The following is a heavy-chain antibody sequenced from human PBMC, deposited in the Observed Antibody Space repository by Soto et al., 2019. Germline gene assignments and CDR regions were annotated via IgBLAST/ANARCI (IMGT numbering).Heavy chain of an antibody. CDR1: GGSISSNNW. J-gene: IGHJ6*02. D-gene: IGHD3-3*01. Sequence: QVQLQESGPGLVTPSGTLSLTCAVSGGSISSNNWWTWVRQSPGKGLEWIGEIRQSGSTSTKPSLKSRVTVAVDKSKHQFSLDLTSVTAADTAVYYCAALQATRKAGFYSIFSYYGMGVWGQGTTVTVSS. CDR3: AALQATRKAGFYSIFSYYGMGV. V-gene: IGHV4-4*02. CDR2: IRQSGST.